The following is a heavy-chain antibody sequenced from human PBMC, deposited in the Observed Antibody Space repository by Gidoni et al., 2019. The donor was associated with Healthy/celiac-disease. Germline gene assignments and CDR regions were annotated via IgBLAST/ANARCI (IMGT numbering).Heavy chain of an antibody. V-gene: IGHV3-30-3*01. J-gene: IGHJ3*02. D-gene: IGHD2-15*01. CDR3: ARDLPIVVVVAATHDAFDI. CDR2: ISYDGSNK. Sequence: AQLEKPGGGVVQPGRSLRPSCAASGLPFSTDARHWVRQAPGKGPEWVAVISYDGSNKYYADSVKGRFTISRDNSKNTLYLQMNSLRAEDTAVYYCARDLPIVVVVAATHDAFDIWGQGTMVTVSS. CDR1: GLPFSTDA.